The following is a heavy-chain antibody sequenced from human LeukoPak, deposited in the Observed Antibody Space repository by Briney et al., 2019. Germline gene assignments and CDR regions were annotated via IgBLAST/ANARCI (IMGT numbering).Heavy chain of an antibody. V-gene: IGHV3-9*03. CDR1: GFVFDDYA. CDR3: AKTSTSYCAGDCLPGYFDL. Sequence: GGSLRLSCAASGFVFDDYAMHWVRHAPGKGLEWVSGINWNSGSTRYAASVKGRFTISRDNAKKSLYLQMNSLRAEDMALYYCAKTSTSYCAGDCLPGYFDLWGRGTLVTVSS. D-gene: IGHD2-21*02. J-gene: IGHJ2*01. CDR2: INWNSGST.